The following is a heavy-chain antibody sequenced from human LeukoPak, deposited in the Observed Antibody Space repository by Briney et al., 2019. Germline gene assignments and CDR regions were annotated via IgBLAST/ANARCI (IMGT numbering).Heavy chain of an antibody. CDR2: TSSSSSYI. Sequence: GGSLRLSRSASRYIFNTFGLNWVRQAPGKGLQWVSSTSSSSSYIYYADSVKGRLTISRDNAKNSLYLQMNRLRDEDTAVYYCARDCQVRGNDYWGEGTLVSAS. V-gene: IGHV3-21*01. CDR1: RYIFNTFG. D-gene: IGHD1-1*01. J-gene: IGHJ4*02. CDR3: ARDCQVRGNDY.